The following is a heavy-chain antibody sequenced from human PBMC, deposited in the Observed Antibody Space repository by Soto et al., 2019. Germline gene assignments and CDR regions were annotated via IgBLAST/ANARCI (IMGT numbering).Heavy chain of an antibody. D-gene: IGHD3-10*01. Sequence: QVQLVESGGGVVQPGRSLRLSCAASGFPFTSYGMHWVREGPDKGLEWVAIISYDGSDKYCADSVKGRFTIYSDNSKNTLYLQMNSLRPEDTALYYCVGGQYYFDYRGQGTLVIVSS. CDR1: GFPFTSYG. V-gene: IGHV3-30*03. CDR3: VGGQYYFDY. J-gene: IGHJ4*02. CDR2: ISYDGSDK.